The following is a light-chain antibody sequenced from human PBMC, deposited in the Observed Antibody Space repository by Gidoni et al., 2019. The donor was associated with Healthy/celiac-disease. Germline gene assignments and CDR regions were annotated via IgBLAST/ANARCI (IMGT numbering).Light chain of an antibody. CDR3: SSYTSSSTSV. V-gene: IGLV2-14*01. CDR1: SSDVGGYNY. Sequence: QSALTPPPSVSGSPGQSITISCTGTSSDVGGYNYVSWYQQHPGKAPKLMIYEVSNRPSGVSNRFSGSKSGNTASLTISGLQAEDEADYYCSSYTSSSTSVFGTGTKVTVL. J-gene: IGLJ1*01. CDR2: EVS.